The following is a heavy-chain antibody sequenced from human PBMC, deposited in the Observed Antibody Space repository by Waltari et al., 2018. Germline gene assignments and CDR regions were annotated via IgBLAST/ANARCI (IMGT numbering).Heavy chain of an antibody. CDR3: ARARDSSSESDY. CDR2: INHSEST. Sequence: QVQLQQWGAGLLKPSETLSLTCAVYGGSFSGYYWSWIRQPPGKGLEWIGEINHSESTNYNPSLKSRVTISVDTSKNQFSLKLSSVTAADTAVYYCARARDSSSESDYWGQGTLVTVSS. J-gene: IGHJ4*02. V-gene: IGHV4-34*01. CDR1: GGSFSGYY. D-gene: IGHD6-6*01.